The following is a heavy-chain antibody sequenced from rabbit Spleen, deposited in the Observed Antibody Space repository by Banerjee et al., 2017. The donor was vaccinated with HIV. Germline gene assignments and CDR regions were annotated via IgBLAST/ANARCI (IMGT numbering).Heavy chain of an antibody. CDR2: IFTGNVKT. CDR3: ARGFYTYDDYVNFYGAYFNL. J-gene: IGHJ4*01. CDR1: GIDFSRGYD. V-gene: IGHV1S45*01. Sequence: QEQLKESGGGLVQPGESLKLSCKASGIDFSRGYDMCWVRLAPGKGLEWIGCIFTGNVKTYYASWAKGRFTISKTSSTTMTLQMTSLTAADTATYFCARGFYTYDDYVNFYGAYFNLWGPGTLVTVS. D-gene: IGHD2-1*01.